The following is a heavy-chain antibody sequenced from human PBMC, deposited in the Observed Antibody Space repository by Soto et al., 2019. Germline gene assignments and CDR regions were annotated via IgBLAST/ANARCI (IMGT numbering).Heavy chain of an antibody. D-gene: IGHD2-2*02. CDR1: GGSFSGYY. CDR2: INHSGST. Sequence: QVQLQQWGAGLLKPSETLSLTCAVYGGSFSGYYWSWIRQPPGKGLEWIGEINHSGSTNYNPSLQSRVTISVHPSKNQFSLKLSSVTAADTAVYYCAAIPQDIVVVPAAIGPGGMDVWGQGTTVTVSS. J-gene: IGHJ6*02. V-gene: IGHV4-34*01. CDR3: AAIPQDIVVVPAAIGPGGMDV.